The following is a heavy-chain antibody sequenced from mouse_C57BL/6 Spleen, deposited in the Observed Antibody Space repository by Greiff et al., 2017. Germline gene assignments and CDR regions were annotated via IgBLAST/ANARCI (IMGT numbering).Heavy chain of an antibody. CDR1: GYAFSSSW. J-gene: IGHJ4*01. D-gene: IGHD2-5*01. CDR3: ARSGYSNPYYAMDY. CDR2: IYPGDGDT. V-gene: IGHV1-82*01. Sequence: VQLVESGPELVKPGASVKISCKASGYAFSSSWMNWVKQRPGKGLEWIGRIYPGDGDTNYNGKFKGKATLTADKSSSTAYMQLSSLTSEDSAVYFCARSGYSNPYYAMDYWGQGTSVTVSS.